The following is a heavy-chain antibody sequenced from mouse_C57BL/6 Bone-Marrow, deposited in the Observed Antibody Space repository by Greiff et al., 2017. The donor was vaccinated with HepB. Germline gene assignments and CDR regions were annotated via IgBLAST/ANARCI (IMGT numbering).Heavy chain of an antibody. Sequence: QVQLQRSGAELVRPGASVTLSCKASGYTFTDYEMHWVKQTPVHGLEWIGAIDPETGGTAYNQKFKGKAILTADKSSSTAYMELRSLTSEDSAVYYCTRSVVAPFAYWGQGTLVTVSA. CDR2: IDPETGGT. V-gene: IGHV1-15*01. J-gene: IGHJ3*01. CDR1: GYTFTDYE. D-gene: IGHD1-1*01. CDR3: TRSVVAPFAY.